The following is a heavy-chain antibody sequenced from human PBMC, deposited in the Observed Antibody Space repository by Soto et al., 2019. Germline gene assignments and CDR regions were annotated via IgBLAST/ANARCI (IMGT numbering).Heavy chain of an antibody. J-gene: IGHJ4*02. CDR3: ARKVATLNFDH. CDR1: GYTFSSYG. Sequence: ASVKVSCKASGYTFSSYGISWVRQAPGQGLEWMGWISADTGGTNFAQKVQGRVTMTRDRSSSTAYMEVIRLRSDDTAVYYCARKVATLNFDHWGQGTLVTVSS. CDR2: ISADTGGT. D-gene: IGHD5-12*01. V-gene: IGHV1-18*01.